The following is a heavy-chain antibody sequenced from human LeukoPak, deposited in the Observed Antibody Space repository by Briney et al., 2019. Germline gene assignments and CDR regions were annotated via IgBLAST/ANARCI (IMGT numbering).Heavy chain of an antibody. V-gene: IGHV4-34*01. CDR2: INHSGST. D-gene: IGHD6-19*01. Sequence: SETLSLTCAVYSGSFSGDYWSWIRQPPGKGLEWIGEINHSGSTNYNPSLKSRVTISVDTSKNQFSLKLSSVTAADTAVYYCARGIQRGLRIAVAGRPYYFDYWGQGTLVTVSS. J-gene: IGHJ4*02. CDR3: ARGIQRGLRIAVAGRPYYFDY. CDR1: SGSFSGDY.